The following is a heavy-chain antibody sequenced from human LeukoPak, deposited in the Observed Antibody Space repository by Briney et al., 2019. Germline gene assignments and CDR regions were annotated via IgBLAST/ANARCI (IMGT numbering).Heavy chain of an antibody. J-gene: IGHJ4*02. CDR2: IGGSGGYT. Sequence: GGSLRLSCAASGFTFSSYAMNWVRQAPGKGLEWVSAIGGSGGYTYYADSVKGRFTISRDNSKNTLYLQTNSLRAEDTAVYYCAKRQGGSWDPFDYWGQGTLVTVSS. V-gene: IGHV3-23*01. D-gene: IGHD2-15*01. CDR1: GFTFSSYA. CDR3: AKRQGGSWDPFDY.